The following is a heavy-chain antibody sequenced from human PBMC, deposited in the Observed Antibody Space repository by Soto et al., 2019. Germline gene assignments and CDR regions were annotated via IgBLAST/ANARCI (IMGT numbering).Heavy chain of an antibody. CDR1: CGSISSSSYY. V-gene: IGHV4-39*01. D-gene: IGHD3-22*01. CDR3: ARNYYDSSGYSLFWDY. CDR2: IYYSGST. J-gene: IGHJ4*02. Sequence: SEPLSLTCTVSCGSISSSSYYWGWIRQPPGKGLEWIGSIYYSGSTYYNPSLKSRVTISVDTSKNQFSLKLSSVTAADTAVYYCARNYYDSSGYSLFWDYWGQGTLVTVS.